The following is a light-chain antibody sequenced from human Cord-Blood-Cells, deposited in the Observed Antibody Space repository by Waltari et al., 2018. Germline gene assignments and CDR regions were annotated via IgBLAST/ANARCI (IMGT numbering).Light chain of an antibody. J-gene: IGKJ3*01. Sequence: DIQMTQSPSSLFASVGDRVTITCRASQSISSYLNWYQQTPGKAPKLLIYAASSLQSGVPSRFSGSGSGTDFTLTISSLQPEDFATYYCQQSYSTPFTFGPGTKVDIK. CDR3: QQSYSTPFT. CDR2: AAS. V-gene: IGKV1-39*01. CDR1: QSISSY.